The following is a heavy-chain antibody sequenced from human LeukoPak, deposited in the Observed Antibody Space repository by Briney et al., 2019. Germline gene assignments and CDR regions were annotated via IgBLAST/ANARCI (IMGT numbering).Heavy chain of an antibody. V-gene: IGHV3-21*04. CDR3: ARGSRPRWGVGIAWPYSSGWYYYYYYMDV. CDR1: GFTFNTYT. D-gene: IGHD6-19*01. CDR2: ISSGTSYI. J-gene: IGHJ6*03. Sequence: GGSLRLSCAASGFTFNTYTMNWVRQAPGKGLEWVSSISSGTSYIYYADSVKGRFTISRDNAKNSLYLQMNSLRAEDTAVYYCARGSRPRWGVGIAWPYSSGWYYYYYYMDVWGKGTTVTISS.